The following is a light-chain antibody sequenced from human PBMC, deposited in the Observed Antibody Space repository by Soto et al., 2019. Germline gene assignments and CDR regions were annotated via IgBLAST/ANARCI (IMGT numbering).Light chain of an antibody. CDR3: QQYYTYSSLT. V-gene: IGKV1-5*03. Sequence: DIQMTQSPSTLSASVGDRFTITCRASQSISNWLALYQQKPGKAPKLMIYKASSLESAVPSRFSGSGSATEFTLTIRSPQPDDFATYYCQQYYTYSSLTFGGGTKVDIK. CDR1: QSISNW. CDR2: KAS. J-gene: IGKJ4*01.